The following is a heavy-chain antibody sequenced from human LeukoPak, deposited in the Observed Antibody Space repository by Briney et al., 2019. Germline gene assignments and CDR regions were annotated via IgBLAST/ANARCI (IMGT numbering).Heavy chain of an antibody. CDR2: ISYDGGDK. D-gene: IGHD2-2*01. V-gene: IGHV3-30*04. Sequence: GRSLRLSCAASGFAFTTYAMHWVRQAPGKGLGWVAFISYDGGDKYYAESVKGRFTISRDNSKNTLYLQMNSLRADDTAVYYCARDRPNSYQPGGYWGQGTLVTVSS. J-gene: IGHJ4*02. CDR3: ARDRPNSYQPGGY. CDR1: GFAFTTYA.